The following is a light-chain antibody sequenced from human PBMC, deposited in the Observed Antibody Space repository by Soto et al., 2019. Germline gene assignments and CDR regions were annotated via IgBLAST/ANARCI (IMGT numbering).Light chain of an antibody. V-gene: IGKV1-5*03. Sequence: DIQMTQSPSTLSASVGDRVTITCWASQSINNYLAWYQQKPGKAPKLLIYKASTLESGVPSRFSGSGSGTEFTLSISSLQPDDFATYYCQQYESFPRTFGQGTKVEIK. CDR3: QQYESFPRT. CDR1: QSINNY. J-gene: IGKJ1*01. CDR2: KAS.